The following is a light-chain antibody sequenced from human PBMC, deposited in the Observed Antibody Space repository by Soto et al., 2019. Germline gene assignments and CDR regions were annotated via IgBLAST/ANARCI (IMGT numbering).Light chain of an antibody. Sequence: ESVLTQSPGTLSLSPGERATLSCRASQRVTGSSLAWYQHKPGQAPRLLIYGASSRATGIPDRLSGSGSGTDFTLTVSRLEAEDVAVYYCQQYGDSPRTFGQGTKVDIK. J-gene: IGKJ1*01. CDR2: GAS. CDR1: QRVTGSS. V-gene: IGKV3-20*01. CDR3: QQYGDSPRT.